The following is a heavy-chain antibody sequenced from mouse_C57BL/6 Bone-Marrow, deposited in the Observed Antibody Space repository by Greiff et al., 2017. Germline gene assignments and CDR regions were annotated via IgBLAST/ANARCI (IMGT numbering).Heavy chain of an antibody. Sequence: EVQLQQSGAELARPGASVKLSCTASGYNIKDDYMHWVKQRPEQGLEWIGWIDPENGDTEYASKFQGKATITADTSSNTAYLQLSSLTSEDTAVYYCTTSGWLPSKDCWGQGTSVTVSS. D-gene: IGHD2-3*01. CDR3: TTSGWLPSKDC. CDR2: IDPENGDT. V-gene: IGHV14-4*01. J-gene: IGHJ4*01. CDR1: GYNIKDDY.